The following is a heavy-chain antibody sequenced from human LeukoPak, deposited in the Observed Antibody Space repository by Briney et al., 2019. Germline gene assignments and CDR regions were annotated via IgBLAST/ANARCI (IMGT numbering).Heavy chain of an antibody. CDR1: GCTFTSYG. CDR3: AKVTYGSGTYGAFDS. Sequence: ASVKVSCKASGCTFTSYGISWVRQAPGQGLEWMGWINPSSGGTNYAQRFQGRVTMTRDTSISTTYMELSGLRSDDTAVYYCAKVTYGSGTYGAFDSWGQGTLVTVSS. V-gene: IGHV1-2*02. CDR2: INPSSGGT. J-gene: IGHJ4*02. D-gene: IGHD3-10*01.